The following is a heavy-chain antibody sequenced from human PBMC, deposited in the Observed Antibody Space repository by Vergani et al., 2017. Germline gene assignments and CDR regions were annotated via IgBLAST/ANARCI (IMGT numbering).Heavy chain of an antibody. CDR2: IRYDRSYQ. CDR1: GFTFSTYA. J-gene: IGHJ4*02. D-gene: IGHD1-26*01. CDR3: AKDRAVGASAVYLDS. Sequence: VQLLESGGSLKQPGGSVRLSCAASGFTFSTYAMHWVRQAPGKGLEWLAFIRYDRSYQYYGDSVTGRFTISRENSNNSLYLQLNSLKPEDTAIYYCAKDRAVGASAVYLDSWGQGTLVTVSS. V-gene: IGHV3-30*02.